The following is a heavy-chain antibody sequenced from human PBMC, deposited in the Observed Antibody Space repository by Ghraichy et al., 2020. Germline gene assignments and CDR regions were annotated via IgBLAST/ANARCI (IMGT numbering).Heavy chain of an antibody. CDR1: GGTFSSYA. Sequence: SVKVSCKASGGTFSSYAISWVRQAPGQGLEWMGGIIPIFGTANYAQKFQGRVTITADKSTSTAYMELSSLRSEDTAVYYCARAVFDPLLVVPAAIGGWFDPWGQGTLVTVSS. CDR3: ARAVFDPLLVVPAAIGGWFDP. CDR2: IIPIFGTA. V-gene: IGHV1-69*06. D-gene: IGHD2-2*01. J-gene: IGHJ5*02.